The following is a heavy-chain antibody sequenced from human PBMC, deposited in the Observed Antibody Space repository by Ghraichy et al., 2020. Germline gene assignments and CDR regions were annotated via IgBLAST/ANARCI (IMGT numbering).Heavy chain of an antibody. D-gene: IGHD6-19*01. CDR2: IIPIFGTA. J-gene: IGHJ3*02. Sequence: SVKVSCKASGGTFSSYAISWVRQAPGQGLEWMGGIIPIFGTANYAQKFQGRVTITADESTSTAYMELSSLRSEDTAVYYCARVGGWYGTMVTPAFDIWGQGTMVTVSS. V-gene: IGHV1-69*13. CDR3: ARVGGWYGTMVTPAFDI. CDR1: GGTFSSYA.